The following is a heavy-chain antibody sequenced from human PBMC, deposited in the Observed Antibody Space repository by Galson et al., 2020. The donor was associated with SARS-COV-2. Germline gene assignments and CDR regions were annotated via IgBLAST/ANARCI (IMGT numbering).Heavy chain of an antibody. V-gene: IGHV3-23*01. CDR2: IGGSGGTI. Sequence: GGSLRLSCAASGFTFSSYAMSWVRQAPGKGLEWVAAIGGSGGTIYYADSVKGRFTISISRDNSKNMLYLQMNSLRAEDTAVYYCATDRYGSGDYWGQGTLVSVSS. J-gene: IGHJ4*02. CDR3: ATDRYGSGDY. D-gene: IGHD3-10*01. CDR1: GFTFSSYA.